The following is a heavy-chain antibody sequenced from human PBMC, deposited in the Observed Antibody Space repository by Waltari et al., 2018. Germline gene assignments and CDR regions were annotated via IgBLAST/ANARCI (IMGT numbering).Heavy chain of an antibody. CDR1: GFTFDDYA. J-gene: IGHJ4*02. CDR3: ATPRSPPKYYFDY. CDR2: ISWDGGST. V-gene: IGHV3-43D*03. Sequence: EVQLVESGGVVVQPGGSLRLSCAASGFTFDDYAMHWVRQAPGKGLEWVSLISWDGGSTYYADSVKGRFTISRDNSKNSLYLQMNSLRAEDTALYYCATPRSPPKYYFDYWGQGTLVTVSS.